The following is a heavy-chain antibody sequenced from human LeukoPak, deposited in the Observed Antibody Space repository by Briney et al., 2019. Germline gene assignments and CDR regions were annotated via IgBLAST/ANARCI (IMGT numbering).Heavy chain of an antibody. CDR3: TTDSGYDDAFDI. V-gene: IGHV3-15*01. CDR1: GFTFSNAW. Sequence: PGGSPRLSCAASGFTFSNAWMSWVRQAPGKGLECVGRIKSKTDGGTTDYAAPVKGRFTISRDDSKNTLYLQMNSLKTEDTAVYYCTTDSGYDDAFDIWGQGTMVTVSS. CDR2: IKSKTDGGTT. D-gene: IGHD5-12*01. J-gene: IGHJ3*02.